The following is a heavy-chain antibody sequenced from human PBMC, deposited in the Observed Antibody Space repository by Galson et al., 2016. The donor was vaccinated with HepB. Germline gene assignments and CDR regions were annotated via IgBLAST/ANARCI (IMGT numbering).Heavy chain of an antibody. CDR3: ARVGRTAYGMDV. V-gene: IGHV6-1*01. CDR2: TYYRSKWIN. Sequence: CAISGDSVTSNSAAWNWIRSSPSRGLEWLGRTYYRSKWINDYAESVKSRITINADTSKNQFSLHLNSVTPEDTSVYYCARVGRTAYGMDVWGQGTTATVSS. J-gene: IGHJ6*02. D-gene: IGHD3-16*01. CDR1: GDSVTSNSAA.